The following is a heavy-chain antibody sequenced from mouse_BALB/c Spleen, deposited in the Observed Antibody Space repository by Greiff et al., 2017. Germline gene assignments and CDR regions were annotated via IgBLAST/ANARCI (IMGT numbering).Heavy chain of an antibody. CDR1: GFNIKDTY. D-gene: IGHD2-10*02. V-gene: IGHV14-3*02. J-gene: IGHJ3*01. Sequence: VQLKQSGAELVKPGASVKLSCTASGFNIKDTYMHWVKQRPEQGLEWIGRIDPANGNTKYDPKFQGKATITADTSSNTAYLQLSSLTSEDTAVSYCARGYGNPWFAYWGQGTLVTVSA. CDR2: IDPANGNT. CDR3: ARGYGNPWFAY.